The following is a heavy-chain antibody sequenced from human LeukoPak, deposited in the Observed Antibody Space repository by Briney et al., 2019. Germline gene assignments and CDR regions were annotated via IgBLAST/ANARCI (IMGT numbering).Heavy chain of an antibody. CDR3: ARFRDDFPDY. CDR1: GYSFTSYW. Sequence: GESLKISCKGSGYSFTSYWIGWVRQMPGKGLEWMGIIFPGDSDSRYSPSFQGQVTISVDKSISTAYLQWNSLKASDTVIYYCARFRDDFPDYWGQGTLIIVSS. CDR2: IFPGDSDS. D-gene: IGHD5-24*01. J-gene: IGHJ4*02. V-gene: IGHV5-51*01.